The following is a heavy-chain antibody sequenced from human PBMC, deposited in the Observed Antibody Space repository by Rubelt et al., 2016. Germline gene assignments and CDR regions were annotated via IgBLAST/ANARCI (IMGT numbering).Heavy chain of an antibody. CDR1: GFTVSTNY. Sequence: EVHLVESGGGLVQPGGSLRLSCAASGFTVSTNYMSWVRQAPGKGLEWVSVLYSGGSTYYAASVKGRFTISRENSKNTVYLQSNSLGVEDTAVYYCARAAGWFDPWGQGTLVTVSS. CDR2: LYSGGST. J-gene: IGHJ5*02. CDR3: ARAAGWFDP. V-gene: IGHV3-66*01.